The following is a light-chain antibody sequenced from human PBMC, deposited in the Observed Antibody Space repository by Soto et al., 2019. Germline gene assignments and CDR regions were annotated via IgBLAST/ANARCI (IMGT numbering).Light chain of an antibody. V-gene: IGKV1-5*03. CDR3: QQYKSYSRT. Sequence: DIQMTQSPSTLSASVGDRVTITCRASQSISSWLAWYQQKPGKVPKLLIYMASSLESGVPSRFSGSGPGTEFTLTISRLQPDDFATYSCQQYKSYSRTFGQGTKVEIK. CDR2: MAS. J-gene: IGKJ1*01. CDR1: QSISSW.